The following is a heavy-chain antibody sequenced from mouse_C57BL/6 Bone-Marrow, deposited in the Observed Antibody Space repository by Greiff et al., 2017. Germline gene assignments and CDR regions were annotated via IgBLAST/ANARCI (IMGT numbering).Heavy chain of an antibody. J-gene: IGHJ1*03. D-gene: IGHD6-5*01. V-gene: IGHV1-64*01. Sequence: QVQLQQPGAELVKPGASVKLSCKASGYTFTSYWMHWVKQRPGQGLEWIGMIHPNSGSTNYNEKFKSKATMTVDKSSSTAYMQLSSLTSEDSAVYYCARSPLCCLYWYFDVWGTGTTVTVAS. CDR3: ARSPLCCLYWYFDV. CDR1: GYTFTSYW. CDR2: IHPNSGST.